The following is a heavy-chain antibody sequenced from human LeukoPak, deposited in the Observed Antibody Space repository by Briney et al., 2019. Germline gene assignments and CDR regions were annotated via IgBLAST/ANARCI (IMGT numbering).Heavy chain of an antibody. CDR1: GGSLSGYY. CDR3: ARRIGRRYIDY. D-gene: IGHD3-10*01. V-gene: IGHV4-34*12. CDR2: IIHTGSS. Sequence: SDTLSLTCAVYGGSLSGYYWNWIRQPPGKGLEWIGEIIHTGSSNYNPSLRSRATISVATSMNRFSLNLTSVTAADTSVYYCARRIGRRYIDYWGQGTQVTVPS. J-gene: IGHJ4*02.